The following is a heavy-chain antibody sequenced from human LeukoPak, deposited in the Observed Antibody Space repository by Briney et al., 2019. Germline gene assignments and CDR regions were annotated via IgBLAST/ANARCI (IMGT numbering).Heavy chain of an antibody. D-gene: IGHD5-24*01. J-gene: IGHJ4*02. CDR3: AKGGDGYNYYFDY. V-gene: IGHV3-23*01. Sequence: GGSLRLSCAASGNYWMHWVRQAPGKGLEWVSAISGSGGSTYYADSVKGRFIISRDNSKNTLYLQMNSLRAEATAVYYCAKGGDGYNYYFDYWGQETLVTVSS. CDR1: GNYW. CDR2: ISGSGGST.